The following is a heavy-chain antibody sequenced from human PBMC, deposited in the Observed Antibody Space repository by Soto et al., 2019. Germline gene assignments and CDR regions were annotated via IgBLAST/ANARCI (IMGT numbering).Heavy chain of an antibody. V-gene: IGHV1-46*01. J-gene: IGHJ4*02. CDR1: GYTFTSYY. CDR3: ARGYHSSGFPQLVDY. CDR2: INPSGGST. D-gene: IGHD3-22*01. Sequence: ASVKVSCKASGYTFTSYYMHWVRQAPGQGLEWMGIINPSGGSTSYAQKFQGRVTMTRDTSTSTVYMELSSLRSEDTAVYYCARGYHSSGFPQLVDYWGQGTLVTVYS.